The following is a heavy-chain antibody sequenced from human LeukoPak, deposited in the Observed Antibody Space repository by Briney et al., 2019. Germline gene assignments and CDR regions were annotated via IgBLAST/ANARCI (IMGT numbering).Heavy chain of an antibody. CDR2: IYDSLST. D-gene: IGHD6-13*01. J-gene: IGHJ4*02. Sequence: PSETLSLTCTVSGGSMSTYYWSWIRQPPGKGLEWIGYIYDSLSTDYNLSLKSRVTISVGMSKNQFSLKLTSVTAADTAVYYCARRSWYVDYWGQGTLVTVSS. CDR3: ARRSWYVDY. CDR1: GGSMSTYY. V-gene: IGHV4-59*01.